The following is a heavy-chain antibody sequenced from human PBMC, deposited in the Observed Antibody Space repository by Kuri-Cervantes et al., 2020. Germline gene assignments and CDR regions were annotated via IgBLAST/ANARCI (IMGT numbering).Heavy chain of an antibody. V-gene: IGHV1-18*01. D-gene: IGHD3-16*01. J-gene: IGHJ6*02. CDR3: ARGGIMITFGGLLQVYYYGMDV. CDR2: ISAYNGNT. Sequence: ASAKVSCKASGYTFTSYGISWVRQAPGQGLEWMGWISAYNGNTNYAQKLQGRVTMTTDTSTSTAYMELRSLRSDDTAVYYCARGGIMITFGGLLQVYYYGMDVWGQGTTVTVSS. CDR1: GYTFTSYG.